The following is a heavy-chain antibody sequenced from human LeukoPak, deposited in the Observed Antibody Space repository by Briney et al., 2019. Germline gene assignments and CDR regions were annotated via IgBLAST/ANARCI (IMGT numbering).Heavy chain of an antibody. J-gene: IGHJ4*02. CDR2: ISWNSGSI. Sequence: GRSLRPSCAASGFTFDDYAMHWVRQAPGKGLEWVSGISWNSGSIGYADSVKGRFTISRDNAKNSLYLQMNSLRAEDTAVYYCARDRNAWGFWGQGTLVTVSS. CDR3: ARDRNAWGF. D-gene: IGHD3-16*01. CDR1: GFTFDDYA. V-gene: IGHV3-9*01.